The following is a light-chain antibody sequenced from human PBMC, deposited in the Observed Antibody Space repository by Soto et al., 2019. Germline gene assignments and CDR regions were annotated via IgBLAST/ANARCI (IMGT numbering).Light chain of an antibody. CDR1: QSVNIN. V-gene: IGKV3-20*01. Sequence: EMVVTQSPDTLSVSPGERATLSCRASQSVNINLAWYQQKPGQAPRLLIYGTSSRATGIPDRFSGSGSGTDFTLTISRLEPEDFAVYYCQQYGSSPITFGQGTRLEIK. CDR3: QQYGSSPIT. CDR2: GTS. J-gene: IGKJ5*01.